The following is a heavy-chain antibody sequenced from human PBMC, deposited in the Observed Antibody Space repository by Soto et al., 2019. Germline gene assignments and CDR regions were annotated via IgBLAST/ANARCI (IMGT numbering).Heavy chain of an antibody. CDR2: IYHSGRT. J-gene: IGHJ4*02. D-gene: IGHD6-19*01. Sequence: QVQLQESGPGLVKPSGTLSLTCAVSGGSISSSNWWSWVRQPPGKGLEWIGEIYHSGRTHYNPSLKSRVNISGDQSKNQFSRKPSSVTAANTAVYYCAIGDGDSGGWYRGHWGRGTLVTFAA. CDR1: GGSISSSNW. V-gene: IGHV4-4*02. CDR3: AIGDGDSGGWYRGH.